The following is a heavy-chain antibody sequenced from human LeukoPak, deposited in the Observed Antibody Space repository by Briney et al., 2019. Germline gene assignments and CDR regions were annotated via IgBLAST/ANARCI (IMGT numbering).Heavy chain of an antibody. Sequence: ASVKVSCKASGFTVTGYYMHWVRQAPGQGLEWMGWINPNSGATNYAQKFQGRVTMTRDTSISTVYMELSRLRSDDTAVYYCTRGGPEGSGYSYGSHDYWGQGTLVTVSS. CDR1: GFTVTGYY. CDR3: TRGGPEGSGYSYGSHDY. J-gene: IGHJ4*02. V-gene: IGHV1-2*02. CDR2: INPNSGAT. D-gene: IGHD5-18*01.